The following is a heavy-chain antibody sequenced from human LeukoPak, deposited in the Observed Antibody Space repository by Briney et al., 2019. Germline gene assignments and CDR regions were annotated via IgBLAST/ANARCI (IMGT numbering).Heavy chain of an antibody. Sequence: SETLSLTCTVSGGSISSSSYYWAWIRQPPGKGLEWIGSIYYSGSTYYNPSVKSRVTISVDTSKNQFSLRLASVTAADTADYFCARVYYYDSSGPLDYWGQGTLVTVSS. CDR2: IYYSGST. V-gene: IGHV4-39*07. CDR3: ARVYYYDSSGPLDY. CDR1: GGSISSSSYY. D-gene: IGHD3-22*01. J-gene: IGHJ4*02.